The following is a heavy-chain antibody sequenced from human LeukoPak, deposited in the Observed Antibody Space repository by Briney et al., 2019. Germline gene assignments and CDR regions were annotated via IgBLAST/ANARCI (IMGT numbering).Heavy chain of an antibody. CDR2: INPNGGCT. J-gene: IGHJ4*02. CDR3: ASDFGERGSGSYLIAY. D-gene: IGHD3-10*01. Sequence: GASVKVSCKASGCTFTSYYMIWVRQAPGQGLEWMGGINPNGGCTNYAQKFHGRVTITTDTSTSTAYMELSRLRSDDTAGYYFASDFGERGSGSYLIAYWGQGTLVTVSS. V-gene: IGHV1-2*02. CDR1: GCTFTSYY.